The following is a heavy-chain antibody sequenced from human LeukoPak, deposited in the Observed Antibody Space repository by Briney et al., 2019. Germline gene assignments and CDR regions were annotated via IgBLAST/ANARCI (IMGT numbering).Heavy chain of an antibody. V-gene: IGHV4-4*07. J-gene: IGHJ4*02. CDR3: ARGLYNSSWYYFDY. Sequence: PSETPSLTCTVSGGSISSYYWSWIRQPAGKGLEWIGRIYTSGSTNYNPSLKSRVTMSVDTSKNQFSLKLSSVTAADTAVYYCARGLYNSSWYYFDYWGQGTLVTVSS. D-gene: IGHD6-13*01. CDR1: GGSISSYY. CDR2: IYTSGST.